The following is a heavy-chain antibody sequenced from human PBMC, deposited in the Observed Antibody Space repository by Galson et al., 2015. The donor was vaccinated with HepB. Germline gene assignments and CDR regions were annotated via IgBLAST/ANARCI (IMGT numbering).Heavy chain of an antibody. CDR2: INPTAGNT. CDR1: EYTFTNYF. Sequence: SVKVSCKASEYTFTNYFLHWIRQAPGQGLEWLGKINPTAGNTSYAQNFQDRLSLTRDTSTSTIYMELSSLKSDDTSVYYCARDRAHGYGDQLHAFHIWGQGTMVTVSS. D-gene: IGHD5-18*01. J-gene: IGHJ3*02. CDR3: ARDRAHGYGDQLHAFHI. V-gene: IGHV1-46*01.